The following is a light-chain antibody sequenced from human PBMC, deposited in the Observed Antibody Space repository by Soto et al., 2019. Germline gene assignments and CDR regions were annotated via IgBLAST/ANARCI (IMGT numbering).Light chain of an antibody. CDR1: QTISGS. CDR2: DAS. J-gene: IGKJ2*01. V-gene: IGKV1-5*01. CDR3: QQYSRNPYT. Sequence: DIQMTQSPSTLSASVGDRVIITCRASQTISGSLAWYQQKPGRAPKFLIYDASNLSDGVPSRFSGRGSGTEFTLTISSLQPDDFAIYFCQQYSRNPYTFGQGTK.